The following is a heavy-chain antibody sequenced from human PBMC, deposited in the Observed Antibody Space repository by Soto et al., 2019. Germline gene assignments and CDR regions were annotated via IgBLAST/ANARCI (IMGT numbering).Heavy chain of an antibody. CDR3: AREGVGATYFDY. J-gene: IGHJ4*02. CDR1: GGSISSYY. D-gene: IGHD1-26*01. CDR2: IYYSGST. V-gene: IGHV4-59*01. Sequence: SETLSLTCTVSGGSISSYYWSWIRQPPGKGLEWIGYIYYSGSTNYNPSLKSRVTISVDTSKNQFSLKLSSVTAADTAVYYCAREGVGATYFDYWGQGTLVTVSS.